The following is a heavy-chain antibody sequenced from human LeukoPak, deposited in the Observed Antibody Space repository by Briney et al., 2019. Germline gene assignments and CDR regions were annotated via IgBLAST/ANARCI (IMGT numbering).Heavy chain of an antibody. CDR2: IYWDDDK. J-gene: IGHJ4*02. V-gene: IGHV2-5*02. Sequence: SGPTLVKPTQTLTLTCTFSGFSLSTSGVGVGWIRQPPGKALEWLALIYWDDDKRYSPSLKSRLTITKDTSKNQVVLTMTNMDPVDTATYYCAHRALSSITMVREYYFGYWGQGTLVTVSS. CDR3: AHRALSSITMVREYYFGY. D-gene: IGHD3-10*01. CDR1: GFSLSTSGVG.